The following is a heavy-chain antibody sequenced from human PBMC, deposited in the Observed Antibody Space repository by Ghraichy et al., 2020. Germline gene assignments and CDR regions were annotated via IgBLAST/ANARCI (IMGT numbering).Heavy chain of an antibody. CDR1: GFTFSSYG. CDR3: ARGLNSWGAFDI. V-gene: IGHV3-33*01. J-gene: IGHJ3*02. Sequence: GGSLRLSCAASGFTFSSYGMHWVRQAPGNGLEWVAVIWYDGNNKYYADSVKGRFTISRDNSKNTLYLQMNSLRAEDTAVYYCARGLNSWGAFDIWGQGTMVTVSS. CDR2: IWYDGNNK. D-gene: IGHD1-26*01.